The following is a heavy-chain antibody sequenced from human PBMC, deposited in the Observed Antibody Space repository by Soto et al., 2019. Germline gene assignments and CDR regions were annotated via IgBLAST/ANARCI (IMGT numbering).Heavy chain of an antibody. CDR3: ARGRIQLWFAPFDY. D-gene: IGHD5-18*01. V-gene: IGHV1-18*01. CDR1: GYTFTSYG. J-gene: IGHJ4*02. Sequence: GASVKVSCKASGYTFTSYGISWVRQAPGQGLEWMGWISAYNGNTNYAQKLQGRVTMTTDTSTSTAYMELRGLRSDDTAVYYCARGRIQLWFAPFDYWGQGTLVTVSS. CDR2: ISAYNGNT.